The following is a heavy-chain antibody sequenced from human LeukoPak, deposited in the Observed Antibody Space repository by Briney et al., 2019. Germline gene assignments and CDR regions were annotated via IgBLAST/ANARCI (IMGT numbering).Heavy chain of an antibody. V-gene: IGHV1-18*01. CDR2: INAYNGNT. CDR3: ARGDDILTGYFRGFDY. Sequence: ASVTVSCKASGYTFISYDISWVRQAPGQGLEWMGWINAYNGNTNYAQKLQGRVTMTTDTSTSTAYMELRSLRSDDTAVYYCARGDDILTGYFRGFDYWGQGTLVTASS. CDR1: GYTFISYD. J-gene: IGHJ4*02. D-gene: IGHD3-9*01.